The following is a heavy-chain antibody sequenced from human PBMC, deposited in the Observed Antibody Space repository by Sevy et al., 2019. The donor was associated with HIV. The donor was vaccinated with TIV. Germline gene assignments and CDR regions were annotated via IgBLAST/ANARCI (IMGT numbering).Heavy chain of an antibody. CDR3: ARDRYYDASGYYYYFFGMDV. Sequence: GGSLRLSCAASGFTFSSYGMHWVRQAPGKGLEWVAVISYDGSDKFYADSVKGRFTISRDNSKNTVYLQMNNLRPEDTAVYYCARDRYYDASGYYYYFFGMDVWGQGTTVTVSS. CDR1: GFTFSSYG. V-gene: IGHV3-30*03. D-gene: IGHD3-22*01. CDR2: ISYDGSDK. J-gene: IGHJ6*02.